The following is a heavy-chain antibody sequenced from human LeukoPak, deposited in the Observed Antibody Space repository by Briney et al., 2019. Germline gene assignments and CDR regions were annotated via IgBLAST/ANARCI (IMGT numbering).Heavy chain of an antibody. V-gene: IGHV3-23*01. CDR1: GFTFSSYA. Sequence: GGSLRLSCAASGFTFSSYAMTWVRQAPGKGLEWVSATTGSGGSTYYADSVKGRFTISRDNSKNTLYLQMNSLRAEDTAVYYCAKDMVRGVILSLDYWGQETLVTVSS. D-gene: IGHD3-10*01. CDR2: TTGSGGST. CDR3: AKDMVRGVILSLDY. J-gene: IGHJ4*02.